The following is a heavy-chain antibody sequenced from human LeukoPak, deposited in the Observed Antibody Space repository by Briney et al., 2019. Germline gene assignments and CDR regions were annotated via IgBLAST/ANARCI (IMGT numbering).Heavy chain of an antibody. CDR3: AKVSSQYCSSTSCYWDY. J-gene: IGHJ4*02. V-gene: IGHV3-23*01. Sequence: GGSLRLSCAASGVTFSSYAMSWVRQAPGKGLEWVSAISGSGGSTYYADSVKGRFTISRDNSKNTLYLQMNSLRAEDTAVYYCAKVSSQYCSSTSCYWDYWGQGTQVTVSS. CDR2: ISGSGGST. CDR1: GVTFSSYA. D-gene: IGHD2-2*01.